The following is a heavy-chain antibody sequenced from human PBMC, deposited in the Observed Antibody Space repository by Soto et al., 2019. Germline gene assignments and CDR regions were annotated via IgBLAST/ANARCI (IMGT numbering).Heavy chain of an antibody. CDR2: INSDGSST. Sequence: GGSLRLSCAASGFTFSSYWMHWVRQAPGKGLVWVSRINSDGSSTSYADSVKGRFTISRDNAKNTLYLQMNSLRAEDTAVYYCARAGGLGVVVPAAISYYFDDWGQGTLVTVSS. V-gene: IGHV3-74*01. CDR3: ARAGGLGVVVPAAISYYFDD. D-gene: IGHD2-2*01. J-gene: IGHJ4*02. CDR1: GFTFSSYW.